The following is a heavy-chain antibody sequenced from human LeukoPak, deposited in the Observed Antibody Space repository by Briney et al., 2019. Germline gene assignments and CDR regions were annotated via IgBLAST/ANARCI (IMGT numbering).Heavy chain of an antibody. Sequence: GGSLRLSCAASGLTFSNAWMSWVRQAPGKGLEWVGRIKRKSDGGTTDYAAPVKGRFTISRDDSKNTLYLQMNSLKSEDTAVYYCTTELDIRPNHYWGQGALVTVSS. CDR2: IKRKSDGGTT. J-gene: IGHJ4*02. D-gene: IGHD3-22*01. CDR1: GLTFSNAW. V-gene: IGHV3-15*01. CDR3: TTELDIRPNHY.